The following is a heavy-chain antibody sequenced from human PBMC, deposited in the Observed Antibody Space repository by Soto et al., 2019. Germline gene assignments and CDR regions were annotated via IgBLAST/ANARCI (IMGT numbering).Heavy chain of an antibody. J-gene: IGHJ4*02. D-gene: IGHD1-7*01. CDR1: GGSISSGGYY. Sequence: SETLSLTRTVSGGSISSGGYYWSWIRQHPGKGLEWIGYIYYSGSTYYNPSLKSRVTISVDTSKNQFSLKLSSVTAADTAVYYCARGRTTACFDYWGQGTLVTVSS. CDR2: IYYSGST. V-gene: IGHV4-31*03. CDR3: ARGRTTACFDY.